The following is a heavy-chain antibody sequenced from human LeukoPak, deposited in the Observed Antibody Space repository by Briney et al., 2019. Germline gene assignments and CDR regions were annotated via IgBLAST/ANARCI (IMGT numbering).Heavy chain of an antibody. Sequence: ASVKVSCKASGYTFTSSGIGWVRQARGQGLQWMGWISAYNGNTNYAQKLQGRVTMTTDSSTSTAYMELRSLRSDDTAVYYCARGSEVVPAAPGDYFDYWGQGTLVTVSS. CDR1: GYTFTSSG. D-gene: IGHD2-2*01. CDR2: ISAYNGNT. J-gene: IGHJ4*02. CDR3: ARGSEVVPAAPGDYFDY. V-gene: IGHV1-18*01.